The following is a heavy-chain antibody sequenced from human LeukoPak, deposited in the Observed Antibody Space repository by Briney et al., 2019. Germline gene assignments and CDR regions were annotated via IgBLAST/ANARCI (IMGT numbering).Heavy chain of an antibody. V-gene: IGHV1-3*01. D-gene: IGHD6-19*01. CDR2: LNAGNGNT. Sequence: GASVKVSCKASGYTFTNYAMHWVRQAPGQGLEWMGWLNAGNGNTKYSQKFQGRVTITRDTSATTSYMEVSSLRFEDTAVYYCARDGRIEVAGKGNYYCGMDVWGQGTTVTVSS. CDR3: ARDGRIEVAGKGNYYCGMDV. J-gene: IGHJ6*02. CDR1: GYTFTNYA.